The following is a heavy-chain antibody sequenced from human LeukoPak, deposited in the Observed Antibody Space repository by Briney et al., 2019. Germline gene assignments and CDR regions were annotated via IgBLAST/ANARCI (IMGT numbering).Heavy chain of an antibody. Sequence: GGSLRLSCAASGFTFSSYWMSWVRQAPGKGLEWVANIKQDGSEKYYVDSVKGRFTISRDNAKNSLYLQMNSLRAEDTAVYYCARRYRGYDSSGYYFAFDIWGQGTMVTVSS. V-gene: IGHV3-7*01. CDR2: IKQDGSEK. CDR3: ARRYRGYDSSGYYFAFDI. CDR1: GFTFSSYW. J-gene: IGHJ3*02. D-gene: IGHD3-22*01.